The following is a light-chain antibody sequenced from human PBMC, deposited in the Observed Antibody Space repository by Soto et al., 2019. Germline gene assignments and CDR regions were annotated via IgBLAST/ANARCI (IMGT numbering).Light chain of an antibody. CDR3: SSYTPTSPWV. J-gene: IGLJ3*02. CDR1: SSDVGSYNY. V-gene: IGLV2-14*01. Sequence: QSALTQPASVSGSPGQSITISCTGTSSDVGSYNYVSWYQQHPGKAPKLMIYEVSKRPSGVSDRFSGSKSGNTASLTISGLQAEDEADYYCSSYTPTSPWVFGGGTKLTVL. CDR2: EVS.